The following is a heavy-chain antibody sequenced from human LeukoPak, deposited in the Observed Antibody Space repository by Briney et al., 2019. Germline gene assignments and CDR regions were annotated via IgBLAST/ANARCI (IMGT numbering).Heavy chain of an antibody. CDR2: IIPIFGTA. D-gene: IGHD6-13*01. J-gene: IGHJ6*02. CDR1: GGTFISYA. CDR3: ARDRRSSSWFPYYYYGMDV. Sequence: SVKVSCKASGGTFISYAISWVRQAPGQGLEWMGGIIPIFGTANYAQKFQGRVTITADESTSTAYMELSSLRSEDTAVYYCARDRRSSSWFPYYYYGMDVWGQGTTVTVSS. V-gene: IGHV1-69*13.